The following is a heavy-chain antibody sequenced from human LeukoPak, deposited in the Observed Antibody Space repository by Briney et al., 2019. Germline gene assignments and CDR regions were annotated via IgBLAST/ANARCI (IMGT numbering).Heavy chain of an antibody. D-gene: IGHD3-10*01. Sequence: PGGSLRLSCAASGFTFHDYAMHWVRQAPGKGLEWVSGISWNSGSIGYADSVKGRFTISRDNAKNSLYLQMNSLRADDTALYYCAKALYGSDMDVWGQGTTVTVSS. CDR1: GFTFHDYA. V-gene: IGHV3-9*01. J-gene: IGHJ6*02. CDR2: ISWNSGSI. CDR3: AKALYGSDMDV.